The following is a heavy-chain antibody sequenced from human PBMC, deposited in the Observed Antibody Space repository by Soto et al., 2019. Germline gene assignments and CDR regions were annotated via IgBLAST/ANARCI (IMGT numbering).Heavy chain of an antibody. CDR1: GYTFTGYY. V-gene: IGHV1-2*02. J-gene: IGHJ4*02. CDR3: AGGSSGYSRPGDY. Sequence: QVQLVQSGAEVKKPGASVKVSCKASGYTFTGYYMHWVRQAPGQGLEWMGWINPNSGGTNYAQKFQSRFTMTRDASISTAYMELSRLRSDDTAVYYCAGGSSGYSRPGDYWGQGTLVTVSS. CDR2: INPNSGGT. D-gene: IGHD3-22*01.